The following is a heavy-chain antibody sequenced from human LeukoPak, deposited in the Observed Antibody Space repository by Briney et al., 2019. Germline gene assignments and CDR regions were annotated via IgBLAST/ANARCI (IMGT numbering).Heavy chain of an antibody. CDR3: AKERAEMTTNRFHYFDY. J-gene: IGHJ4*02. CDR2: IYTSGTT. Sequence: SETLSLTCTVSGYSISSGYYWGWIRQPAGKGLEWIGRIYTSGTTNYNPSLKSRVTMSVDTSKNHFSLKLSSVTAADTAVYYCAKERAEMTTNRFHYFDYWGQGTLVTVSS. V-gene: IGHV4-4*07. CDR1: GYSISSGYY. D-gene: IGHD5-24*01.